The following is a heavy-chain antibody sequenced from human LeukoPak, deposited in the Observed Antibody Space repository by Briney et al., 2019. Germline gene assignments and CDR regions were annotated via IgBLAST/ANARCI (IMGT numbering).Heavy chain of an antibody. J-gene: IGHJ4*02. D-gene: IGHD2/OR15-2a*01. V-gene: IGHV1-2*02. CDR3: ARDFYWGLFDN. Sequence: ASVKVSCKTSGYTFTDYYVHWVRQAPGQGLEWMGWINPHTGDTDFAQGFEGRVTMTRDTSIRTVYMELNRVRSDDTAIYFCARDFYWGLFDNWGQGTLVIVSS. CDR2: INPHTGDT. CDR1: GYTFTDYY.